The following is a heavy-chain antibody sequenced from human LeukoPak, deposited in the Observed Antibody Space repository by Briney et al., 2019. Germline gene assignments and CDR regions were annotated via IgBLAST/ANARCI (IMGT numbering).Heavy chain of an antibody. V-gene: IGHV3-21*04. J-gene: IGHJ4*02. D-gene: IGHD3-16*01. CDR3: TNEADVRGPLLANY. Sequence: GGSLRLSCAASGFTFSSYSMNWVRQAPGKGLEWVSSISSSSSYIYYADSVKGRFTISRDNAKNSLYLQMNSLRAEDTAVYFCTNEADVRGPLLANYWGQGTLVTVSS. CDR1: GFTFSSYS. CDR2: ISSSSSYI.